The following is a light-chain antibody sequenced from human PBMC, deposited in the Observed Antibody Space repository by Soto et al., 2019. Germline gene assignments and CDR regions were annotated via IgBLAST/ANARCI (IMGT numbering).Light chain of an antibody. J-gene: IGKJ2*01. CDR2: DAS. V-gene: IGKV1-33*01. Sequence: DIQMTQSPSSLSASVGDRVTITCQASQDISNYLNWYQQKPGKAPKLLIYDASNLESGVPSRFSGSGSGTDFTFTISSLQPDDIATYYCQQFDGLPYTFGQGTKLEIK. CDR3: QQFDGLPYT. CDR1: QDISNY.